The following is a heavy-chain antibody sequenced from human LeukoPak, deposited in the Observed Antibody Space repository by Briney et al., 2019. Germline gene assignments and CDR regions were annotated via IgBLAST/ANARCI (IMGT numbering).Heavy chain of an antibody. D-gene: IGHD2-15*01. V-gene: IGHV1-8*01. J-gene: IGHJ4*02. Sequence: ASVKVSFKASGYTVTSYDINWVRQATGQGLEWMGWMNPNSGNTGYAKKFQGRVTMTRTISISTAYMERSSLRSEDTAVYYCARAGGYCGRISCPYYFDYWGQGSLVAVSS. CDR2: MNPNSGNT. CDR1: GYTVTSYD. CDR3: ARAGGYCGRISCPYYFDY.